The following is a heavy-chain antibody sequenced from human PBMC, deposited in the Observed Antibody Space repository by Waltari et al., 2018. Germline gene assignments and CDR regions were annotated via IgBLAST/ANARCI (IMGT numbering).Heavy chain of an antibody. V-gene: IGHV4-59*01. CDR2: IYSSGDT. CDR1: GGSIRGYY. D-gene: IGHD2-8*02. Sequence: QVQLQESGSGRVKPSETLSLTCTVSGGSIRGYYWGWIRQPPGKGLEWIGYIYSSGDTNYNPSLRTRLTISLGASQRQFSLKLTYVTAADTAVYYCARSPPSWSYYFDYWGQGSLVTVSS. CDR3: ARSPPSWSYYFDY. J-gene: IGHJ4*02.